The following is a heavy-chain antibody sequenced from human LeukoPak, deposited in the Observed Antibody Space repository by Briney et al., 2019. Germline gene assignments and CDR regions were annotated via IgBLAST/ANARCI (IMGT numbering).Heavy chain of an antibody. CDR2: INPNSGDT. D-gene: IGHD6-19*01. Sequence: ASVKVSCKASGYTFTGYYIHWVRQAPGQGLEYMGWINPNSGDTNYAQKFQGRVTMTRDTSISTAYMELSRLRSDDTAVYYCARDLYQWLPSTRPRDYYYYMDVWGEGTTVTVSS. CDR3: ARDLYQWLPSTRPRDYYYYMDV. V-gene: IGHV1-2*02. CDR1: GYTFTGYY. J-gene: IGHJ6*03.